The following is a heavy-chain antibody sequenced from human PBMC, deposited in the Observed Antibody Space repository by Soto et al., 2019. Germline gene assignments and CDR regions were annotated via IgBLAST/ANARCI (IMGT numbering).Heavy chain of an antibody. D-gene: IGHD6-19*01. CDR3: AGGTGWVIDS. Sequence: EVQLVESGGGLVQPGGSLRLSCAGSGFTFSSYWMNWVRQAPGKGLEWVANIKQDGSEKYYVDSVKGRFSISRDNAQKSMYLQMNSLSAEDTAVYYCAGGTGWVIDSWGQGTLVTASS. V-gene: IGHV3-7*04. J-gene: IGHJ4*02. CDR2: IKQDGSEK. CDR1: GFTFSSYW.